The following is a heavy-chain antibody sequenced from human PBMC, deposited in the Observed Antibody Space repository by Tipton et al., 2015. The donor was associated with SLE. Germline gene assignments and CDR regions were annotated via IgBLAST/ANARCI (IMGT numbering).Heavy chain of an antibody. V-gene: IGHV4-61*09. CDR1: GGSISSSSYY. CDR2: IYTSGST. J-gene: IGHJ4*02. Sequence: TLSLTCTVSGGSISSSSYYWSWVRQPAGKGLVWIGYIYTSGSTNYNPSLKSRVTISVDTSKNLFSLKLSSVTAADTAVYYCARGVGSSWLYYFDYWGQGTLVTVSS. D-gene: IGHD6-13*01. CDR3: ARGVGSSWLYYFDY.